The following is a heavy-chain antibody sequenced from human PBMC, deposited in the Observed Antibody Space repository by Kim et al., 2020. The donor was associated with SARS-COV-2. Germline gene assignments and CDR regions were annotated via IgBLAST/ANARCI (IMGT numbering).Heavy chain of an antibody. CDR3: AREDYDGRVDY. Sequence: TNSNPSLKSRVDISVDRSKNHFSLDLTSVTAAGTAVYFCAREDYDGRVDYWGQGTLVTVSS. CDR2: T. V-gene: IGHV4-61*03. J-gene: IGHJ4*02. D-gene: IGHD3-22*01.